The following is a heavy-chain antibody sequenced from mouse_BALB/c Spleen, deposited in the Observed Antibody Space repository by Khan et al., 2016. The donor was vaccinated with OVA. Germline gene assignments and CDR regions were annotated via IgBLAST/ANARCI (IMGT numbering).Heavy chain of an antibody. V-gene: IGHV1S81*02. CDR2: INPSNGET. J-gene: IGHJ3*01. D-gene: IGHD2-13*01. CDR1: GYTFTSYY. CDR3: TRSAYGDPFAY. Sequence: QVQLQQSGAELVKPGTSVKLSCKASGYTFTSYYMYWVKQRPGQGLEWIGGINPSNGETIFNEKFKSKATLTVDNSSSTAYMQLSSRTSEDAAVYYCTRSAYGDPFAYWGQGTLVTVSA.